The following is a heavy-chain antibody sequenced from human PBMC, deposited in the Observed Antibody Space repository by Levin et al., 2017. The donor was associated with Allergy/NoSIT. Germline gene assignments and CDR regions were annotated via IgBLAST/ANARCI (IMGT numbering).Heavy chain of an antibody. CDR3: VTSRTSDY. J-gene: IGHJ4*02. CDR2: IKSDGSAT. Sequence: GGSLRLSCVASGFAFSSYWMHWVRQVPGKGLVWVSHIKSDGSATSYADSVKGRFTISRDNAKNTLYLQMNRLRAKDTAVYYCVTSRTSDYWGQGTLVTVSS. D-gene: IGHD6-13*01. CDR1: GFAFSSYW. V-gene: IGHV3-74*01.